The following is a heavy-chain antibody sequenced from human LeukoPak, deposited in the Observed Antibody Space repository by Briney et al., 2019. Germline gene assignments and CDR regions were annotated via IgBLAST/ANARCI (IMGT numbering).Heavy chain of an antibody. Sequence: ASVKVSCKASGYTFTSYGISWVRQAPGQGLEWMGWISAYNGNTNYAQKFQGRVTMTRDTSISTAYMELSRLRSDDTAVYYCARGDSSSCDYWGQGTLVTVSS. V-gene: IGHV1-18*01. D-gene: IGHD6-13*01. CDR2: ISAYNGNT. J-gene: IGHJ4*02. CDR1: GYTFTSYG. CDR3: ARGDSSSCDY.